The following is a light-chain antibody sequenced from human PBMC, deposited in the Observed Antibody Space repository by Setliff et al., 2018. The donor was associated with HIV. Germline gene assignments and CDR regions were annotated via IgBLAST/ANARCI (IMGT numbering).Light chain of an antibody. CDR2: EVS. V-gene: IGLV2-14*01. Sequence: ALTQPASVSGSPGQSITISCTGTSSDVGGYNYVSWYQQHPGKAPKLMIYEVSNRPSGVSNRFSGSKSGNTASLTISGLQAEDEADYYCSSYTSTNTPWVFGGGTKVTVL. CDR1: SSDVGGYNY. CDR3: SSYTSTNTPWV. J-gene: IGLJ3*02.